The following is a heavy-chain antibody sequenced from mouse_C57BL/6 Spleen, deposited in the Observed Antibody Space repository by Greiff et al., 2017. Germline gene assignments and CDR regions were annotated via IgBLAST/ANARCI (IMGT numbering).Heavy chain of an antibody. V-gene: IGHV1-53*01. CDR1: GYTFTSYW. Sequence: QVQLQQSGAELVRPGSSVKLSCKASGYTFTSYWMHWVKQRPGQGLEWIGNINPSNGGTNYNEKFKSKATLTVDKSSSTAYMQLSSLTSEDSAVYYCARPFYYDYDGLFAYWGQGTLVTVSA. D-gene: IGHD2-4*01. J-gene: IGHJ3*01. CDR3: ARPFYYDYDGLFAY. CDR2: INPSNGGT.